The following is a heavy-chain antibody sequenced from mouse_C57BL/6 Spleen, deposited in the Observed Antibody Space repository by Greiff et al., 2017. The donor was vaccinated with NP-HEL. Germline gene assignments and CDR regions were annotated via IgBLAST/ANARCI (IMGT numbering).Heavy chain of an antibody. Sequence: EVQLQQSGPELVKPGASVKISCKASGYTFTDYYMNWVKQSHGKSLEWIGDINPNNGGTSYNQKFKGKATLTVDKSSSTAYMELRSLTSEDSAVYYCARYDYDEGYFGYWGQGTTLTVSS. CDR1: GYTFTDYY. D-gene: IGHD2-4*01. V-gene: IGHV1-26*01. J-gene: IGHJ2*01. CDR2: INPNNGGT. CDR3: ARYDYDEGYFGY.